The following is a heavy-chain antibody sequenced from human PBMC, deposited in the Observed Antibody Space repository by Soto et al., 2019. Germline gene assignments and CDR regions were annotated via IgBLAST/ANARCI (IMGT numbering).Heavy chain of an antibody. V-gene: IGHV3-30-3*01. CDR1: GFTFSSYA. CDR3: ARDVGTVTPNFDY. CDR2: ISYDGSNK. J-gene: IGHJ4*02. Sequence: QVQLVESGGGVVQPGRSLRLSCAASGFTFSSYAMHWVRQAPGKGLEWVAVISYDGSNKYYADSVKGRFTISRDNSKNTLYLQMNSLRAEDTAVYYCARDVGTVTPNFDYWGQGTLVTVSS. D-gene: IGHD4-17*01.